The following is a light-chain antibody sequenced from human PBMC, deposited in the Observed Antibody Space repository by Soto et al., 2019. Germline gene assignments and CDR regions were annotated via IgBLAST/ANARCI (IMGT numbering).Light chain of an antibody. CDR2: GGS. J-gene: IGKJ1*01. CDR1: QTIRGND. V-gene: IGKV3-20*01. Sequence: EVVLTQSPGALSLSPGEGATLSCRASQTIRGNDLAWYRQKRGQAPRLLIYGGSSRADGIQDRFSGRGSGTNFTLTISRLEPEDSAVYYCQDYGTSPPWTFGQGTKVEIK. CDR3: QDYGTSPPWT.